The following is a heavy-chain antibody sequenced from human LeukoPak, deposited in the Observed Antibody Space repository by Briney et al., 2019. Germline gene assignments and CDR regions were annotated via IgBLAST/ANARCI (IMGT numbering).Heavy chain of an antibody. CDR3: ARGPSSGWSNFDY. D-gene: IGHD6-19*01. CDR1: GGSISSGSYY. Sequence: SQTLSLTCTVSGGSISSGSYYWSWIRQPAGKGLEWIGRIYTSGSTDYNPPLKSRVTISVDTSKNQFSLKLSSVTAADTAVYYCARGPSSGWSNFDYWGRGTLVTVSS. V-gene: IGHV4-61*02. CDR2: IYTSGST. J-gene: IGHJ4*02.